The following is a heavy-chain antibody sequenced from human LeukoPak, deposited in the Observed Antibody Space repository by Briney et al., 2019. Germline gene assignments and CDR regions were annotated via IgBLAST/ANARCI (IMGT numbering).Heavy chain of an antibody. CDR3: AIMHPYYDGNGYWVQ. CDR1: GFTFSSYA. V-gene: IGHV3-23*01. D-gene: IGHD3-22*01. J-gene: IGHJ4*02. CDR2: INTSGGST. Sequence: PGESLRLSCAASGFTFSSYAMSWVRQAPGKGLEWVSGINTSGGSTAYADSVKGRFTISRDNPRNTLYMQMNRLRAEDTALYYCAIMHPYYDGNGYWVQWGQGTLVTVSS.